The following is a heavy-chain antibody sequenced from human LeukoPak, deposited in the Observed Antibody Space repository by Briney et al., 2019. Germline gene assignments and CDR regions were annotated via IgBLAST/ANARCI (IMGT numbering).Heavy chain of an antibody. CDR1: GFTFDDYG. Sequence: PGGSLRLSCEAPGFTFDDYGMSWVRQAPGKGLEWVSGINWNGGSTGYADSVKGRFPISRDNAKNSLYLQMNSLRAEDTALYHCAREGPYGAWYFDLWGRGTLVTVSS. J-gene: IGHJ2*01. CDR2: INWNGGST. D-gene: IGHD4-17*01. CDR3: AREGPYGAWYFDL. V-gene: IGHV3-20*01.